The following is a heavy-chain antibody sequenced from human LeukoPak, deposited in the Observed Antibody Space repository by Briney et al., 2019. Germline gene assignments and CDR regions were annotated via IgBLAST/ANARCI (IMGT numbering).Heavy chain of an antibody. CDR3: ARGDPHADL. D-gene: IGHD5-24*01. CDR2: ITISGHTK. CDR1: GFDLSTYE. V-gene: IGHV3-48*03. Sequence: PGGSPRLSCAASGFDLSTYEMNWVRQAPGKGLEWIADITISGHTKNYADSVKGRFSISRDIARTSLYLQMHSLRVEDTGVYYCARGDPHADLWGQGTLVTVSS. J-gene: IGHJ5*02.